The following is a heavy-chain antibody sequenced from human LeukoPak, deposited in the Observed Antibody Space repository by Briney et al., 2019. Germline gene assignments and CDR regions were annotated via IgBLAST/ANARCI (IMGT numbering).Heavy chain of an antibody. CDR2: ISAYNGNT. CDR3: ARDSPYYYDIRGSKGRGIAFDI. Sequence: ASVKVSCKASGYTFTSYGISWVRQAPGQGLEWMGWISAYNGNTNYAQKLQGRVTMTADTSTSTAYMELRSLRSDDTAVYYCARDSPYYYDIRGSKGRGIAFDIWGQGTMVTVSS. V-gene: IGHV1-18*01. CDR1: GYTFTSYG. J-gene: IGHJ3*02. D-gene: IGHD3-22*01.